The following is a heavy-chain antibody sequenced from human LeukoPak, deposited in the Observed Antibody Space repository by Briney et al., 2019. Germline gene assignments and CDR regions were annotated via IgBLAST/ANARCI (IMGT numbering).Heavy chain of an antibody. CDR1: GFRLRAYD. J-gene: IGHJ4*02. Sequence: GGSLRLSCAASGFRLRAYDLIWVRQAPGKGLDWVSIINGGGDIMMYVDSVKGRFTISRDNAKNSLYLQMNSLRAEDTAVYYCASIVVVPAAMFALPNYFDYWGQGTLVTVSS. D-gene: IGHD2-2*01. V-gene: IGHV3-48*04. CDR3: ASIVVVPAAMFALPNYFDY. CDR2: INGGGDIM.